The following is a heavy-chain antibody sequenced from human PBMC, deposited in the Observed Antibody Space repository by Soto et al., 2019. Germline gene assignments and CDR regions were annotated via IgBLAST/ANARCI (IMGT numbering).Heavy chain of an antibody. CDR3: TRKTPTNGMAV. Sequence: GGSLRLSCAASGFTFSSYAMSWVRQAPGKGLGWVSAISSSGGSTYYADSVKGRFTISRENAKNSLYLQMNSLRVGDTAVYYCTRKTPTNGMAVWGQGTTVTVSS. V-gene: IGHV3-23*01. D-gene: IGHD2-15*01. CDR1: GFTFSSYA. J-gene: IGHJ6*02. CDR2: ISSSGGST.